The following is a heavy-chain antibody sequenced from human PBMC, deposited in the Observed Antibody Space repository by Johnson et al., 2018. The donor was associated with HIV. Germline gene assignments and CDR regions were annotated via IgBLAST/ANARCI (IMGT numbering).Heavy chain of an antibody. J-gene: IGHJ3*02. D-gene: IGHD1-26*01. CDR2: ISWNSGSI. Sequence: VQLVESGGGLVQPGRFLRLSCAASGFTFDDYAMHWVRQAPGKGLEWVSGISWNSGSIGYADSVKGRFTISRDNAKNSLYLQMNSLRAEDTALYYCARDPTIAWDLKGDAFDIWGQGTMVTVSS. V-gene: IGHV3-9*01. CDR1: GFTFDDYA. CDR3: ARDPTIAWDLKGDAFDI.